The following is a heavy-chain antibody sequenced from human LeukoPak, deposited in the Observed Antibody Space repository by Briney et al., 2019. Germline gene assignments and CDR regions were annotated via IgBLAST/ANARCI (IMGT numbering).Heavy chain of an antibody. J-gene: IGHJ6*02. CDR3: AKDLSGTPDPYYYYGMDV. Sequence: GGSLRLSCAASGFTFSSYAMSWVRQAPGKGLEWVSVISDSGGSTYYADSVKGRFTISRDNSKNTLYLQMNSLRAEDTAVYYCAKDLSGTPDPYYYYGMDVWGQGTTVTVSS. D-gene: IGHD1-1*01. V-gene: IGHV3-23*01. CDR2: ISDSGGST. CDR1: GFTFSSYA.